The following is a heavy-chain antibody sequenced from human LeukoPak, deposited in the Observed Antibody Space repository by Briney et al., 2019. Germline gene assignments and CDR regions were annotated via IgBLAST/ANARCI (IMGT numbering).Heavy chain of an antibody. CDR2: INYDGSEK. V-gene: IGHV3-7*01. J-gene: IGHJ1*01. CDR1: GFIFGTTS. CDR3: TRDQH. Sequence: GGSLRLSCAGSGFIFGTTSMSWVRQTPGKGLERVASINYDGSEKYYVGSVEGRFTISRDSAKKSLFLQMNSLRAEDTAIYYCTRDQHWGQGTLVTVSS.